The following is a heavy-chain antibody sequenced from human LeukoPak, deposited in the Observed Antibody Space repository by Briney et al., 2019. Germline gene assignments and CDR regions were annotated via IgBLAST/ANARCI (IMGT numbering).Heavy chain of an antibody. Sequence: SETLSLTCAVYGGSFSGYYWSWIRQPPGKGLEWIGYIYYSGSTNYNPSLKSRVTISVDTSKNQFSLKLSSVTAADTAVYYCARTYSSSPYNWFDPWGQGTLVTVSS. CDR1: GGSFSGYY. D-gene: IGHD6-13*01. J-gene: IGHJ5*02. CDR3: ARTYSSSPYNWFDP. V-gene: IGHV4-59*01. CDR2: IYYSGST.